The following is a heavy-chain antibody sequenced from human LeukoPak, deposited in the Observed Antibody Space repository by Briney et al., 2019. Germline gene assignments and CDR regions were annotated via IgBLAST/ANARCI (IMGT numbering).Heavy chain of an antibody. J-gene: IGHJ5*02. V-gene: IGHV1-2*04. Sequence: ASVKVSFKASGYTFTGYYMHWVRQAPGQGLEWMGWINPNSGGTNNAQKFQGWVTMTRDTSISTAYMELSRLRSDDTAVYYCAREGGGGGYDYRTSAYGDHLISWFDPWGQGTLVIVSS. CDR3: AREGGGGGYDYRTSAYGDHLISWFDP. D-gene: IGHD5-12*01. CDR1: GYTFTGYY. CDR2: INPNSGGT.